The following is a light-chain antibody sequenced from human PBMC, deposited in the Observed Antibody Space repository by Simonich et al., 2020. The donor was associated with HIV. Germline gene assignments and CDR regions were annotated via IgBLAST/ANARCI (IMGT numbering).Light chain of an antibody. Sequence: EIVLTQSPATLSLSPGERATLSCRASQSVSSYLAWYQQKPGQAPRLLIYDASNRATGIPARFSGSGSGTDFTLTISSLQAEDVALYHCQHYYTTPLTFGGGTKVEIK. CDR2: DAS. J-gene: IGKJ4*01. CDR1: QSVSSY. CDR3: QHYYTTPLT. V-gene: IGKV3-11*01.